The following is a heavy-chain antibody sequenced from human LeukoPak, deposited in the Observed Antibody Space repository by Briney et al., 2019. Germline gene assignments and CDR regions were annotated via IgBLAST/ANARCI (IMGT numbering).Heavy chain of an antibody. CDR3: ARAQVTYPSPHHLDV. D-gene: IGHD2-21*02. CDR1: GYTFTSYY. J-gene: IGHJ6*04. V-gene: IGHV1-46*01. CDR2: INPSGGST. Sequence: ASVKVSCKASGYTFTSYYMHWVRQAPGQGLEWMGIINPSGGSTSYAQKFQGRVTMTRDMSTSTVYMELSSLRSEDTAVYYCARAQVTYPSPHHLDVWGKGTTVTVSS.